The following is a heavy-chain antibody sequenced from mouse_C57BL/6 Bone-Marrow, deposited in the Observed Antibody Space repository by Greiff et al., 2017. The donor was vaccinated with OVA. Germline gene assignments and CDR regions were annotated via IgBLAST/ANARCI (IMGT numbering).Heavy chain of an antibody. D-gene: IGHD1-1*01. Sequence: VQLQQPGAELVRPGTSVKLSCKASGYTFTSYWMHWVKQRPGQGLEWIGVIDPSDSYTNYNQKFKGKATLTVDTSSSTAYMQLSSLTSEDSAVYYCTTSGDYYAMDYWGQGTSVTVSS. CDR2: IDPSDSYT. V-gene: IGHV1-59*01. CDR1: GYTFTSYW. CDR3: TTSGDYYAMDY. J-gene: IGHJ4*01.